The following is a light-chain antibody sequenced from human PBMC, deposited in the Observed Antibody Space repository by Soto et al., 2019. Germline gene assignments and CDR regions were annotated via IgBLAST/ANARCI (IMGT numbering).Light chain of an antibody. Sequence: DIQMTQSPSSLSASVGDRVTITCQASQDISNYLNWYQQKPGKAPKLLIYDASSLETGVPSRFSGSGSWTDFTFTISSLQPEDIATYYCQQYDNLPRRFTFGPGTKVDIK. J-gene: IGKJ3*01. V-gene: IGKV1-33*01. CDR2: DAS. CDR1: QDISNY. CDR3: QQYDNLPRRFT.